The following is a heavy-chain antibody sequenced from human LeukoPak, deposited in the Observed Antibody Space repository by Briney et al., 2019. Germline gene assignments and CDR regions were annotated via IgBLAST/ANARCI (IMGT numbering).Heavy chain of an antibody. CDR1: GFTFSSYA. V-gene: IGHV3-30*04. D-gene: IGHD1/OR15-1a*01. J-gene: IGHJ4*02. Sequence: PGRSLRLSCATSGFTFSSYAMHCVRQAPGKGLEWVALISYDGINQYYADSVKGRFIISRDNSKNTLYLQLNSLRLEDTAVYYCTLTTFGVVYYFDYWGQGTLVTVSS. CDR3: TLTTFGVVYYFDY. CDR2: ISYDGINQ.